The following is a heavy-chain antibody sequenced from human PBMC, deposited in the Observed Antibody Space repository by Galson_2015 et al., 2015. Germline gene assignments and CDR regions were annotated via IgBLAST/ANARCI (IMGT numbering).Heavy chain of an antibody. V-gene: IGHV4-31*03. J-gene: IGHJ4*02. CDR3: ARDCGQRRRVAYSSSWHLDLGFLG. CDR2: IYYSGNT. D-gene: IGHD6-13*01. CDR1: GGSISSGGSY. Sequence: TLSLTCTVSGGSISSGGSYWSWIRQHPGKGLEWLGYIYYSGNTYYNPSLKSRVTISVDTSKNQFSLKLSSVTAADPAVYYCARDCGQRRRVAYSSSWHLDLGFLGWGQGTLVTVSS.